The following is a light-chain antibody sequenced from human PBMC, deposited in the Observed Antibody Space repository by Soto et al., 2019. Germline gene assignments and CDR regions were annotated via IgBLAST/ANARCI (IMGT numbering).Light chain of an antibody. CDR3: QQYATSPRT. V-gene: IGKV3-20*01. Sequence: EIVYTQFPCALSLSPGERGSLSCGASQSVTSGYLAWYQQKPGQAPRLLIYGASSRGTGIPDRFSGSGSGTDFTLTISRLEPEDSAVYYCQQYATSPRTFGPGTKVDIK. J-gene: IGKJ1*01. CDR1: QSVTSGY. CDR2: GAS.